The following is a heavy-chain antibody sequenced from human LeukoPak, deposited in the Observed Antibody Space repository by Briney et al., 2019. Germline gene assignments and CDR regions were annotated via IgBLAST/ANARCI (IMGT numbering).Heavy chain of an antibody. D-gene: IGHD3-22*01. CDR1: GFTVSSNY. J-gene: IGHJ4*02. Sequence: PGGSLRLSCAASGFTVSSNYMNWVRQAPGKGLEWVSVIDSVGSTYYSDSAKGRFTISRDNAKNTLYLQMNSLRADDTAVYYCARANYDSSGYYPGFFDCWGQGTLVTVSS. CDR3: ARANYDSSGYYPGFFDC. CDR2: IDSVGST. V-gene: IGHV3-66*01.